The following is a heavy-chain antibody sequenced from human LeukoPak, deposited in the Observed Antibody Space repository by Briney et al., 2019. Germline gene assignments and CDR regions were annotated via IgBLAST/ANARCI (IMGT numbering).Heavy chain of an antibody. CDR1: GGSISSGGYY. CDR3: ATWRTAKTGFDY. Sequence: SETLSLTCTVSGGSISSGGYYWSWIRQPPGKGLECIGSIYYSGSPYYNPSLKSRVTISVDTSKNQFSLRLSSVTAADTAVYYCATWRTAKTGFDYWGQGTLVTVSS. J-gene: IGHJ4*02. V-gene: IGHV4-39*01. CDR2: IYYSGSP. D-gene: IGHD1-1*01.